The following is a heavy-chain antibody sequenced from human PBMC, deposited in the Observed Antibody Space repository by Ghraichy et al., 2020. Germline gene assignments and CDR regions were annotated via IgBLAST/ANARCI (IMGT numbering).Heavy chain of an antibody. Sequence: GESLNISCAASGFTFTNYWLSWVRQAPGKGLEWVANIKQDGSEMHYVDSVRGRFTISRDNAKNSLNLQMNSVRAEDTPVYYCARPYSTSARGSFDIWGQGTMVTASS. CDR1: GFTFTNYW. CDR2: IKQDGSEM. CDR3: ARPYSTSARGSFDI. J-gene: IGHJ3*02. V-gene: IGHV3-7*01. D-gene: IGHD1-26*01.